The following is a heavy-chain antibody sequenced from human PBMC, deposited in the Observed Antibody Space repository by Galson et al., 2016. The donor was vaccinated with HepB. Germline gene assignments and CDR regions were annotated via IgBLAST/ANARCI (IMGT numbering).Heavy chain of an antibody. CDR1: GFTFSSYG. V-gene: IGHV3-30*18. CDR3: AECDIVVVPAAVINA. CDR2: LTYDGSNK. Sequence: SLRLSCAASGFTFSSYGMHWVRQAPGKGLVWVAVLTYDGSNKYYADSVKGRFTISRDNSKNTLYLQMNSLRAEDSAVYYCAECDIVVVPAAVINAWGQGTQVSVTS. D-gene: IGHD2-2*01. J-gene: IGHJ5*02.